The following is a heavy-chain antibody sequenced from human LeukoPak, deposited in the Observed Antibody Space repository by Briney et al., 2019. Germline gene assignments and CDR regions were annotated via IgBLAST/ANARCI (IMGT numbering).Heavy chain of an antibody. J-gene: IGHJ4*02. CDR1: GYTLTELS. D-gene: IGHD3-22*01. Sequence: GASVKVSCTVSGYTLTELSMHWVRQAPGKGLEWMGGFDPEDGETIYAQKFQGRVTMTEDTSTDTAYMELSSLRSEDTAVYYCATTPIITMIVVALIDWGQGTLVTVSS. CDR3: ATTPIITMIVVALID. CDR2: FDPEDGET. V-gene: IGHV1-24*01.